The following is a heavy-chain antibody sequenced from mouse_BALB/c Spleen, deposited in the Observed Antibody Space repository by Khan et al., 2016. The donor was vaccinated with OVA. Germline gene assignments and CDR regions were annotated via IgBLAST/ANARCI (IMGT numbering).Heavy chain of an antibody. V-gene: IGHV9-4*02. CDR2: INTHSGVP. CDR3: ARSYRYYWYFDV. CDR1: GYTFTTAG. D-gene: IGHD2-14*01. J-gene: IGHJ1*01. Sequence: QIQLVQSGPELKKPGETVRISCKASGYTFTTAGMQWVQKMPGKGLKWIGWINTHSGVPKYAEDFKGRFAFSLETSASTAYLQISNLKNEDTATYVCARSYRYYWYFDVWGAGTTVTVSS.